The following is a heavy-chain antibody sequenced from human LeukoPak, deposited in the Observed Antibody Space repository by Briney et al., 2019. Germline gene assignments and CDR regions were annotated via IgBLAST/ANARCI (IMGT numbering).Heavy chain of an antibody. CDR1: GGSFSGYY. CDR3: ARATYCSSSSCPPSVRPYYFDY. CDR2: INHSGST. J-gene: IGHJ4*02. D-gene: IGHD2-2*01. V-gene: IGHV4-34*01. Sequence: KSSETLSLTCAVYGGSFSGYYWSWIRQPPGKGLEWVGEINHSGSTNYNPSLKGRVTISVDTSKNQFSLKLSSVTAADTAVYYCARATYCSSSSCPPSVRPYYFDYWGQGTLVTVSS.